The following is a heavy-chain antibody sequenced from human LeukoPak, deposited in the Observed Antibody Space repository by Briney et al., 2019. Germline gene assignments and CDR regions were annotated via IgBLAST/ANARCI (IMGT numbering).Heavy chain of an antibody. CDR1: GFTFSSYG. CDR3: AKDRQYYDFWSGLPDP. Sequence: QPGGSLRLSCAASGFTFSSYGMHWVRQAPGKGLEWVAFIRYDGSNKYYADSVKGRFTISRDNSKNTLYLQMNSLRAEDTAVYYCAKDRQYYDFWSGLPDPWGQGTLVTVSS. J-gene: IGHJ5*02. D-gene: IGHD3-3*01. CDR2: IRYDGSNK. V-gene: IGHV3-30*02.